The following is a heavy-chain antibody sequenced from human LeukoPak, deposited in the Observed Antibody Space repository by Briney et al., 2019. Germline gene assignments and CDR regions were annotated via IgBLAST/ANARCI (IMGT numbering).Heavy chain of an antibody. V-gene: IGHV3-43*01. Sequence: GGSLRLSCAASGFMFDDHPMHWVRQVPGKGLEWVSLISWEGSTTYYADSVKDRFTISRDTSKNSLSLQMNSLRPEDTALYYCAKARSSSWSYLESWGQGTLVTVSS. CDR1: GFMFDDHP. CDR3: AKARSSSWSYLES. D-gene: IGHD6-13*01. CDR2: ISWEGSTT. J-gene: IGHJ4*02.